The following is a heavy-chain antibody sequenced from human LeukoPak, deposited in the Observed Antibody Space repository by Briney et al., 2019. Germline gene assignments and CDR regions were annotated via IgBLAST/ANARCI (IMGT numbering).Heavy chain of an antibody. D-gene: IGHD2-2*01. CDR3: ARGLRGSPAFDY. CDR1: GGTFSSYA. V-gene: IGHV1-2*02. J-gene: IGHJ4*02. CDR2: INPNSGGT. Sequence: RVASVKVSCTASGGTFSSYAISWVRQAPGQGLEWMGWINPNSGGTNYAQKFQGRVTMTRNTSINTAYMELSRLRSDDTAVYYCARGLRGSPAFDYWGQGTLVTVSS.